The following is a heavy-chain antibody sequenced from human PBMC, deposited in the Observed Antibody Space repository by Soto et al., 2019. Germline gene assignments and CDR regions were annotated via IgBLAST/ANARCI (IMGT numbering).Heavy chain of an antibody. V-gene: IGHV4-39*01. CDR3: ARHRARNWFDP. J-gene: IGHJ5*02. CDR1: GGSISSSSYY. CDR2: IYYSGST. D-gene: IGHD6-6*01. Sequence: PXGTLSLTCIVSGGSISSSSYYGGWIRQPPGKGLEWIGSIYYSGSTYYNPSLKSRVTISVDTSKNQLSLKLSSVTAADTAVFYCARHRARNWFDPWGQGTLVTVSS.